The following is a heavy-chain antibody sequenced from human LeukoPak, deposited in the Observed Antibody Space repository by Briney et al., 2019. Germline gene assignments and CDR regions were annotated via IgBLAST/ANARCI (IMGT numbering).Heavy chain of an antibody. CDR2: INPNSGGT. CDR1: GYTFTGYY. V-gene: IGHV1-2*02. Sequence: GASVTVSCKASGYTFTGYYMHWVRQAPGQGLEWMGWINPNSGGTNYAQKFQGRVTMTRDTSISTAYMDLSSLRSDDTAVFYCASTAAAGKEFDYWGQGTLVTVSS. CDR3: ASTAAAGKEFDY. J-gene: IGHJ4*02. D-gene: IGHD6-13*01.